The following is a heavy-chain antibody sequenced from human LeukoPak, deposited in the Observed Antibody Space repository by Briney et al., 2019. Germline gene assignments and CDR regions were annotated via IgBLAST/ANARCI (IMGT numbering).Heavy chain of an antibody. CDR1: GFTFSNYW. Sequence: GGSLRPSCAASGFTFSNYWMSWVRQAPGKGLEWVGRIRSTANGCATAYAASVKGSFTISRNDSNMTAYMQMDRLKTEYTSVYDCTGNYDGSGSYADFDYWGQGTLVTVSS. D-gene: IGHD3-10*01. V-gene: IGHV3-73*01. CDR3: TGNYDGSGSYADFDY. CDR2: IRSTANGCAT. J-gene: IGHJ4*02.